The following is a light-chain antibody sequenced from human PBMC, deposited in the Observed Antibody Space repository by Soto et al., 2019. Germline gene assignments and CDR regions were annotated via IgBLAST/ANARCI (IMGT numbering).Light chain of an antibody. CDR1: SSRASYD. Sequence: QSVLTQPPSVSGAPGQRVTISCTGSSSRASYDVHWYQQLPGTAPKLLIYGNSNRPSGVPDRFSGSKSGTSASLAITGLQAEDEAAYYCQSYDSSLRVFGGGTKLTVL. CDR3: QSYDSSLRV. J-gene: IGLJ2*01. V-gene: IGLV1-40*01. CDR2: GNS.